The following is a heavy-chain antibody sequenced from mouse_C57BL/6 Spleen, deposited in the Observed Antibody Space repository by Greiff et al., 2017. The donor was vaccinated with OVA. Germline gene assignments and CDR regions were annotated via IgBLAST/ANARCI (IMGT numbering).Heavy chain of an antibody. CDR3: ARFYGSSYFDY. CDR2: INYDGSST. CDR1: GFTFSDYY. D-gene: IGHD1-1*01. Sequence: VQLKESEGGLVQPGSSMKLSCTASGFTFSDYYMAWVRQVPEKGLEWVANINYDGSSTYYLDSLKSRFIISRDNAKNILYLQMSSLKSEDTATYYCARFYGSSYFDYWGQGTTLTVSS. J-gene: IGHJ2*01. V-gene: IGHV5-16*01.